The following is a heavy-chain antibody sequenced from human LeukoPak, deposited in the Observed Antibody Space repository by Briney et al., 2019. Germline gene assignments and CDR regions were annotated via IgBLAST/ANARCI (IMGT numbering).Heavy chain of an antibody. J-gene: IGHJ4*02. CDR3: ARDRSGIVVVAASEGDYFDY. V-gene: IGHV1-69*04. D-gene: IGHD2-15*01. CDR2: IIPILGIA. CDR1: GGTFSSYA. Sequence: ASVKVSCKASGGTFSSYAISWVRQAPGQGLEWMGRIIPILGIANYAQKFQGRVTITADKSTSTAYMELSSLRSEDTAVYYCARDRSGIVVVAASEGDYFDYWGQGTLVTVSS.